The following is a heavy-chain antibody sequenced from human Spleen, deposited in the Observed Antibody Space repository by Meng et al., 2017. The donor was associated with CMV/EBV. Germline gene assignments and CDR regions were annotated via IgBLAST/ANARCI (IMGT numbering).Heavy chain of an antibody. CDR2: INHSGST. J-gene: IGHJ3*02. D-gene: IGHD6-13*01. CDR3: ARYPASTWAFDI. CDR1: GGSFSGYY. V-gene: IGHV4-34*01. Sequence: SETLSLTCAVYGGSFSGYYWSWIRQPPGKGLEWIGEINHSGSTNYNPSLKSRVTISVDTSKNQFSPKLSSVTAADTAVYYCARYPASTWAFDIWGQGTMVTVSS.